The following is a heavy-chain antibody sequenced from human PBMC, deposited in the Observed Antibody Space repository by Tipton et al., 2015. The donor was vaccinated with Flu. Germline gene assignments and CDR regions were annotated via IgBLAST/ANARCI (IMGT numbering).Heavy chain of an antibody. CDR3: ARYVTRGSSSGRYFDL. CDR2: INHSGST. D-gene: IGHD6-6*01. J-gene: IGHJ2*01. V-gene: IGHV4-34*01. CDR1: GGSFSGYY. Sequence: TLSLTCAVYGGSFSGYYWSWIRQPPGKGLEWIGEINHSGSTYYNPSLKSRVTISVDTSKNQFSLKLSSVTAADTAVYYCARYVTRGSSSGRYFDLWGRGTLVTVSS.